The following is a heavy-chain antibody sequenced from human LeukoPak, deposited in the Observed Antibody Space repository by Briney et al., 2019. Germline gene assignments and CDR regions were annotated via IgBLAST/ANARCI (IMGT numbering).Heavy chain of an antibody. V-gene: IGHV1-2*04. CDR2: INPNNSGT. J-gene: IGHJ6*02. D-gene: IGHD7-27*01. Sequence: GASVNVSCKASGYTFTGYYIHWVRQAPGQGLEWMGWINPNNSGTNYPQKFQGWVTMTRDTSISTAYVEVSRLRSDDTAVYYCARSGSFYSYYGLDVWGQGTTVTVSS. CDR3: ARSGSFYSYYGLDV. CDR1: GYTFTGYY.